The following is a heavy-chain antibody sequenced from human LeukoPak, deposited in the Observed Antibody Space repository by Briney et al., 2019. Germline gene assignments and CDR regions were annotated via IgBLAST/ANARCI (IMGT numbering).Heavy chain of an antibody. CDR2: ISYDGSNK. J-gene: IGHJ6*02. Sequence: PGGSLRLSCAASGFTFSGYAMHWVRQAPGKGLEWVAVISYDGSNKYYADSAKGRFTISRDNSKNTLYLQMNSLRAEDTAVYYCARGTPSSSGWLYYGMDVWGQGTTVTVPS. V-gene: IGHV3-30-3*01. D-gene: IGHD6-19*01. CDR3: ARGTPSSSGWLYYGMDV. CDR1: GFTFSGYA.